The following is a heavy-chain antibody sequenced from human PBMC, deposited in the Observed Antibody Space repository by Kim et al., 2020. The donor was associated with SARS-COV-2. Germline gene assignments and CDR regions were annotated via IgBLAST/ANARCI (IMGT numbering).Heavy chain of an antibody. Sequence: PSLKSRVTISVDTSKNQFSLKLSSVTAADTAVYYCARWLLWFGEPEGFDPWGQGTLVTVSS. CDR3: ARWLLWFGEPEGFDP. J-gene: IGHJ5*02. D-gene: IGHD3-10*01. V-gene: IGHV4-31*02.